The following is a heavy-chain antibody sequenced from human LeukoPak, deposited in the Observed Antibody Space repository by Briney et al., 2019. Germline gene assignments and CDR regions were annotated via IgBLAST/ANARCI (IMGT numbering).Heavy chain of an antibody. CDR1: GFTFSNAW. CDR2: IKSKTDGGTT. CDR3: TTSIDYYDSGSYLSRFDP. D-gene: IGHD3-10*01. V-gene: IGHV3-15*01. Sequence: GGSLRLSCAASGFTFSNAWMSWVRQAPGKGLEWVGRIKSKTDGGTTDYAAPVKGRFTISGDDSKNTLYLQMNGLKTEDTAVYYCTTSIDYYDSGSYLSRFDPWGQGTLVTVSS. J-gene: IGHJ5*02.